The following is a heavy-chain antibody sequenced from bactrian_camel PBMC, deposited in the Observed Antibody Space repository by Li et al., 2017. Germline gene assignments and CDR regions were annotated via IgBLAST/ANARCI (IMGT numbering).Heavy chain of an antibody. CDR1: GFTFSGYF. V-gene: IGHV3S11*01. CDR2: IMSDGTKS. CDR3: VLRFYQSGGYYSFSY. J-gene: IGHJ6*01. D-gene: IGHD2*01. Sequence: VQLVESGGGLVQPGGSLRLSCAASGFTFSGYFMGWVRQPPGKGLEWVSSIMSDGTKSRYPDSVKGRFTISRDNAKNTVYLQMASVKSEDTALYYCVLRFYQSGGYYSFSYWGQGTQVTV.